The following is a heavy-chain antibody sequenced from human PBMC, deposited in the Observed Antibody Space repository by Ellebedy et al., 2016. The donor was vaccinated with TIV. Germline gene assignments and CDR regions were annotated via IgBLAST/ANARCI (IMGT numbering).Heavy chain of an antibody. CDR3: ARTDPWQPIDD. J-gene: IGHJ4*02. CDR2: VYYSGST. D-gene: IGHD2-21*02. CDR1: GGSVSNTRYY. Sequence: MPSETLSLTCGVSGGSVSNTRYYWAWIRQPPGKGLEWIGSVYYSGSTYYNPSFKSRVTLSADTSKNQFSLNLRTVTAADTAVYYCARTDPWQPIDDWGQGILVSVSS. V-gene: IGHV4-39*01.